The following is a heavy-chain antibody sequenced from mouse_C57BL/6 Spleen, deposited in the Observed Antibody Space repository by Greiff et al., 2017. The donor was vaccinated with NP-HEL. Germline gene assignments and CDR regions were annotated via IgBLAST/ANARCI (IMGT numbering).Heavy chain of an antibody. CDR1: GYAFTNYL. CDR2: INPGSGGT. CDR3: ARNEGLPHFYAMDY. D-gene: IGHD2-10*01. V-gene: IGHV1-54*01. J-gene: IGHJ4*01. Sequence: QVHVKQSGAELVRPGTSVKVSCKASGYAFTNYLIEWVKQRPGQGLEWIGVINPGSGGTNYNEKFKGKATLTADKSSSTAYMQLSSLTSEDSAVYFCARNEGLPHFYAMDYWGQGTSVTVSS.